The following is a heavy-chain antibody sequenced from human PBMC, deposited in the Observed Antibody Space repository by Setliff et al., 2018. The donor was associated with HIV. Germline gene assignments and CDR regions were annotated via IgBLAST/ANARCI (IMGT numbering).Heavy chain of an antibody. J-gene: IGHJ6*02. V-gene: IGHV4-38-2*01. CDR2: MSHNGKT. Sequence: SETLSLTCAVSGYSISSGYYWGWIRQPPGKGLEWIASMSHNGKTYYNPSLKSRVTISVDTSKNQFSPKVRSVTAADTAVYYCARLRWAATAGTWDYYYYGMDVWGQGTTVTVSS. D-gene: IGHD6-13*01. CDR3: ARLRWAATAGTWDYYYYGMDV. CDR1: GYSISSGYY.